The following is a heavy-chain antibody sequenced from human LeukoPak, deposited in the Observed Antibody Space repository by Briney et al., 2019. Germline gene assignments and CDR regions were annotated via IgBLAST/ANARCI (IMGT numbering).Heavy chain of an antibody. J-gene: IGHJ3*02. D-gene: IGHD3-22*01. CDR2: IYYSGST. CDR1: GGSISSSSYY. Sequence: PSETLSLTCTVSGGSISSSSYYWGWIRQPPGKGLEWIGSIYYSGSTYYNPSLKSRVTISVDTSKNQFSLKLSSVTAADTAVYYCARDLRGRWYYYDSSGYVPIIWGQGTMVTVSS. CDR3: ARDLRGRWYYYDSSGYVPII. V-gene: IGHV4-39*07.